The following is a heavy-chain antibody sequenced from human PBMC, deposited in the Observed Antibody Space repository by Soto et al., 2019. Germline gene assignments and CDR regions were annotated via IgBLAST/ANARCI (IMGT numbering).Heavy chain of an antibody. CDR2: IIPILGIA. CDR1: GGTFSSYT. V-gene: IGHV1-69*04. Sequence: SVKVSCKASGGTFSSYTISWVRQAPGQGLEWMGRIIPILGIANYAQKFQGRVTITADKSTSTAYMELSSLRSEDTAVYYCARDPTYSGYDSAFDYWGQGTLVTASS. D-gene: IGHD5-12*01. CDR3: ARDPTYSGYDSAFDY. J-gene: IGHJ4*02.